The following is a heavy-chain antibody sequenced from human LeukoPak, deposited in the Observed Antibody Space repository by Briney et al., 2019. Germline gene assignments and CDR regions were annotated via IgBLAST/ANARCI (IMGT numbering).Heavy chain of an antibody. Sequence: GASVKVSCKTSDYTFSSYGINWVRQAPGQGLEWVGWISAYNGNTNYAQKFQDRVTMTTDTSTSTAYMELRSLRSDDTAVYYCARTGRRGHYDYIWGSYDYWGQGTLVTVSS. CDR1: DYTFSSYG. D-gene: IGHD3-16*01. CDR3: ARTGRRGHYDYIWGSYDY. J-gene: IGHJ4*02. CDR2: ISAYNGNT. V-gene: IGHV1-18*01.